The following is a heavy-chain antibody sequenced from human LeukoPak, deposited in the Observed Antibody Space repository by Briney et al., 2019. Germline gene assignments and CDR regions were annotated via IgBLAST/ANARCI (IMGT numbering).Heavy chain of an antibody. V-gene: IGHV3-7*01. J-gene: IGHJ4*02. CDR3: ATLAVDYYFDY. Sequence: GGSLRLSCAASGFTFSSYWMSWVRQAPGKGLEWVANIKQDGSEKYYVDSVKGRFTISRDNAKNSLYLQMNSLRAADTAVYYCATLAVDYYFDYWGQGTLVTVSS. D-gene: IGHD6-19*01. CDR2: IKQDGSEK. CDR1: GFTFSSYW.